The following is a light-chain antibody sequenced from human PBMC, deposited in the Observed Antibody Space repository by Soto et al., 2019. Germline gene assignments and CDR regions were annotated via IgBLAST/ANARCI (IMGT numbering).Light chain of an antibody. CDR1: QSVSSRD. CDR3: QQYGTSPLYT. Sequence: ESVLTQSPGTLSLSPGERATLSCRASQSVSSRDLAWYQQKPGQAPRLLIYGTSTRDTGIPDRFSGSGSGTEFTLTISRLEPEDFAVYYCQQYGTSPLYTFGQGTKLEIK. CDR2: GTS. V-gene: IGKV3-20*01. J-gene: IGKJ2*01.